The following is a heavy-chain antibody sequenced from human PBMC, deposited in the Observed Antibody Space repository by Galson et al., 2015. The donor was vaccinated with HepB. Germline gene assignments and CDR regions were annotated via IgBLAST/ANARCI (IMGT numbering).Heavy chain of an antibody. CDR3: ARAKEGRGYFDY. J-gene: IGHJ4*02. Sequence: ETLSLTCTVPGGSISSFYWSWIRQPPGKGLEWIANVYYSGITNYNPSLKSRVTISVDTSKNQFSLKLTFVTAADTAVYYCARAKEGRGYFDYWGQGTLVTVSS. V-gene: IGHV4-59*12. CDR2: VYYSGIT. D-gene: IGHD3-10*01. CDR1: GGSISSFY.